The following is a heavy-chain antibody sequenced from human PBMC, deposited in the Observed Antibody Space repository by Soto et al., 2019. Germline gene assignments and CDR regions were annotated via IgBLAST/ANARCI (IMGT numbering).Heavy chain of an antibody. Sequence: GGSLRLSCAASGFTFSSYSMNWVRQAPGKGLEWVSSISSSSSYIYYADSVKGRFTISRDNAKNSLYLQMNSLRAEDTAVYYCARLTAGDYASGDVWGKGTTVTVSS. J-gene: IGHJ6*04. CDR2: ISSSSSYI. CDR3: ARLTAGDYASGDV. CDR1: GFTFSSYS. V-gene: IGHV3-21*01. D-gene: IGHD4-17*01.